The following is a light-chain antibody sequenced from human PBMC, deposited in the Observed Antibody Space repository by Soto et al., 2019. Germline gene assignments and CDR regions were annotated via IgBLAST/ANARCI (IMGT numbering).Light chain of an antibody. CDR3: LQDYNYPRT. CDR2: AAS. CDR1: QAIRSD. Sequence: AVQMTQSPSSLSASVGDRVTITCRASQAIRSDLGWYQTKPGKVPKRLIYAASNLQSGVPSRFIGRGYGTDFTLTISSLQPEDFATYYCLQDYNYPRTFGQGTKVEI. J-gene: IGKJ1*01. V-gene: IGKV1-6*01.